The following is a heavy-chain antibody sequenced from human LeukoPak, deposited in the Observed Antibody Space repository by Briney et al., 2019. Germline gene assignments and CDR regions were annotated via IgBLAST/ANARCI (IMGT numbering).Heavy chain of an antibody. V-gene: IGHV3-21*01. Sequence: GGSLRLSCAASGLTFSSYSMNWVRQAPGKGLEWVSSISSSSSYIYYADSVKGRFTISRDNAKNSLYLQMNSLRAEDTAVYYCARDGSSGYYYYYYGMDVWGQGTTVTVSS. CDR3: ARDGSSGYYYYYYGMDV. D-gene: IGHD3-22*01. CDR1: GLTFSSYS. J-gene: IGHJ6*02. CDR2: ISSSSSYI.